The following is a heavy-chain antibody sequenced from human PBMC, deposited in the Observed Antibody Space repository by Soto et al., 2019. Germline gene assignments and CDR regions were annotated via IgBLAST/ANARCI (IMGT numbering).Heavy chain of an antibody. Sequence: ETLSLTCSVYGASFSGYYWSWIRQPPGKGLEWIGEINHSGSTNYNPSLKSRVTISVDTSKNQFSLKLSSVTAADTAVYYCASFNCSSTSCLPDYFDYWGQGTLVTVSS. V-gene: IGHV4-34*01. CDR1: GASFSGYY. J-gene: IGHJ4*02. D-gene: IGHD2-2*01. CDR2: INHSGST. CDR3: ASFNCSSTSCLPDYFDY.